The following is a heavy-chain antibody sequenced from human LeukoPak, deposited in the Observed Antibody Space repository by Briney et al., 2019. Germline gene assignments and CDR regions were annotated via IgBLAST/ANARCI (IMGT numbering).Heavy chain of an antibody. V-gene: IGHV6-1*01. CDR3: ARSFYDSSGVAFES. Sequence: SQTLSLTCAISGDSVSSNSAAWNWIRQSPSRGLEWLGRTYYRTKWYNDYAVSVNSRITINPDTSKNQFSLQLNSVTPGDTAVYYCARSFYDSSGVAFESWGQGTLVTVSS. CDR2: TYYRTKWYN. J-gene: IGHJ4*02. D-gene: IGHD3-22*01. CDR1: GDSVSSNSAA.